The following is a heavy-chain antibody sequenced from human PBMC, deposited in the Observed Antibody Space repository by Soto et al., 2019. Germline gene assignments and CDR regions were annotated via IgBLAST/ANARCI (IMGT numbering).Heavy chain of an antibody. V-gene: IGHV3-11*05. CDR1: GFTFSAVY. CDR2: ISSSGTPP. D-gene: IGHD3-10*01. Sequence: QVQLEESGGGLVKPGGSLRLSCAASGFTFSAVYMSWIRQAPNKGLEYISYISSSGTPPKYADSVKGRFTPSKDNAKNSLYLPMNSLRAEDTAVYYCARDRGAVTGQYFDYWGQGALVTVSS. CDR3: ARDRGAVTGQYFDY. J-gene: IGHJ4*02.